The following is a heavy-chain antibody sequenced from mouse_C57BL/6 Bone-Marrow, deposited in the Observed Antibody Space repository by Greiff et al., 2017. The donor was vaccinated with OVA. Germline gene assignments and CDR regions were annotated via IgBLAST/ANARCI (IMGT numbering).Heavy chain of an antibody. CDR2: ISDGGSYT. V-gene: IGHV5-4*01. Sequence: EVKLVESGGGLVKPGGSLKLSCAASGFTFSSYAMSWVRQTPEKRLEWVATISDGGSYTYYPDNVKGRFTISRYNAKNNLYLQMSHLKSEDTAMYYCARDDDGGDFDVWGTGTTVTVSS. D-gene: IGHD2-3*01. CDR1: GFTFSSYA. J-gene: IGHJ1*03. CDR3: ARDDDGGDFDV.